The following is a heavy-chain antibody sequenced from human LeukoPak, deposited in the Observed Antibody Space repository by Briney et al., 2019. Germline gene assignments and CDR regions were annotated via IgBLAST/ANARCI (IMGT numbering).Heavy chain of an antibody. V-gene: IGHV1-2*02. CDR2: INPNSGGT. CDR1: GYTFTGYY. J-gene: IGHJ4*02. Sequence: ASAKVSCKASGYTFTGYYMHWVRQAPGQGLEWMGWINPNSGGTNYAQKFQGRVTMTRDTSISTAYMELSRLRSDDTAVYYCARVLYDFWSGYPFDYWGQGTLVTVSS. CDR3: ARVLYDFWSGYPFDY. D-gene: IGHD3-3*01.